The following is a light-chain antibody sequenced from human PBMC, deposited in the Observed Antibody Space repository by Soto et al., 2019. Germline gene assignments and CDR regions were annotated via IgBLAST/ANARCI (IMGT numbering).Light chain of an antibody. J-gene: IGKJ1*01. CDR2: DAS. V-gene: IGKV3-11*01. CDR3: QQRSNWPWT. CDR1: QSVSSY. Sequence: EIVLTQSPATLSLSPGERATLSCRASQSVSSYLAWYQQKPGQAPRLLIYDASNRATGIPARFSGSGSGTDFPLTISSLXXXDFAVYYCQQRSNWPWTFGQGTKVEIK.